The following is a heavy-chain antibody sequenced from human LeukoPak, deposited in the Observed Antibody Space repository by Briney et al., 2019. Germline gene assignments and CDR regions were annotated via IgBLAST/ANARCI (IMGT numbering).Heavy chain of an antibody. D-gene: IGHD3-10*01. J-gene: IGHJ4*02. CDR3: AGADVSGIYYPPLAS. CDR2: INHSGST. CDR1: GGSFSGYY. V-gene: IGHV4-34*01. Sequence: SETLSLTCAVYGGSFSGYYWTWIRQPPGKGLEWIGEINHSGSTNYNPSLNSRVTISADRSKNQFSLKLNSVTAADTAVYYCAGADVSGIYYPPLASWGQGPLVTVPS.